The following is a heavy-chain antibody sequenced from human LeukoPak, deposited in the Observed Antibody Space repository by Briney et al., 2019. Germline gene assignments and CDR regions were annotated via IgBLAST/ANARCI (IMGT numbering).Heavy chain of an antibody. CDR1: GYTFTDYY. CDR2: INPNSGGT. V-gene: IGHV1-2*02. D-gene: IGHD6-6*01. J-gene: IGHJ4*01. Sequence: ASVKVSCKASGYTFTDYYIHWVRQAPGQGLEWMGWINPNSGGTNYAQKFQGRVTVTRDTSINTAYMELSWLRSDDTAVYYCAPGGRLSSSSVNYFDYWGQGTLVTVSS. CDR3: APGGRLSSSSVNYFDY.